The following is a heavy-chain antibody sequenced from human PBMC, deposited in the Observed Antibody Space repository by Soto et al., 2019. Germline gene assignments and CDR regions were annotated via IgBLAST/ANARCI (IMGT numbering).Heavy chain of an antibody. D-gene: IGHD5-12*01. CDR3: VRPLAPGYPGTV. J-gene: IGHJ3*01. CDR2: IYDSGVT. Sequence: SVSGGMVTPQDYYWSRVRQPPGKGLEWLGYIYDSGVTSYTPALKSRVTLSLDRPNNQVSLTFRSVTAADTAVYFRVRPLAPGYPGTVWGQGPLVT. CDR1: GGMVTPQDYY. V-gene: IGHV4-30-4*08.